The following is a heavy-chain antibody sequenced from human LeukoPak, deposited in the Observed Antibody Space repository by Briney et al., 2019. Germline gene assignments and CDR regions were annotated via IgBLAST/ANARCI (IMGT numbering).Heavy chain of an antibody. D-gene: IGHD3-10*01. CDR3: AKGRFGDPLNY. CDR2: IYSGGDT. Sequence: GGSLRLSCAASGFTFSLTYMAWVRQAPGKGLEWVSVIYSGGDTYYYADSVKGRFTIARDNSKNTVDLLMNNVRAEDTALYYCAKGRFGDPLNYWGQGTLVTVSS. J-gene: IGHJ4*02. V-gene: IGHV3-66*01. CDR1: GFTFSLTY.